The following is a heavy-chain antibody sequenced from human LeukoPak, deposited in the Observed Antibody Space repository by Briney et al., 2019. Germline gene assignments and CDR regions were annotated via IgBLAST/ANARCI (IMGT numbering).Heavy chain of an antibody. CDR1: GGSISSSSYY. J-gene: IGHJ4*02. CDR2: IYYSGST. D-gene: IGHD5-24*01. V-gene: IGHV4-61*01. Sequence: PSETLSLTCTVSGGSISSSSYYWSWIRQPPGKGLEWIGYIYYSGSTNYNPSLKSRVTISVDTSKNQFSLKLSSVTAADTAVYYCARSRDGYNYAYFDYWGQGTLVTVSS. CDR3: ARSRDGYNYAYFDY.